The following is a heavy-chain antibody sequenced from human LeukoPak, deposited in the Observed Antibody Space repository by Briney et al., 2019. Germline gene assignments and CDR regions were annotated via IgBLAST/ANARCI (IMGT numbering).Heavy chain of an antibody. V-gene: IGHV3-23*01. J-gene: IGHJ4*02. Sequence: GGSLRLSCAASGFTFSSYAMSWVRQAPGKGLVWVSAISGSGGSTYYADSVKGRFTISRDNSKNTLYLQMNSLRAEDTAVYYCARAPRGYSYGALFDYWGQGTLVTVSS. CDR3: ARAPRGYSYGALFDY. CDR2: ISGSGGST. CDR1: GFTFSSYA. D-gene: IGHD5-18*01.